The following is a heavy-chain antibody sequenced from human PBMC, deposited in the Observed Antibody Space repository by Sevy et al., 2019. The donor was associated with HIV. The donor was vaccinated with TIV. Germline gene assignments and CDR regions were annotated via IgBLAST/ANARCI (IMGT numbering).Heavy chain of an antibody. V-gene: IGHV4-39*01. D-gene: IGHD2-15*01. CDR3: ARGSGLLYYFDY. J-gene: IGHJ4*02. Sequence: SETLSLTCTVSGGSIRTTSYYWGWLRQPPGKGLEGIGNMYYSGSTYYNPSLKSRVTISVDTSKNQFSLQLSSVTAADTAVYYCARGSGLLYYFDYWGQGTLVTVSS. CDR1: GGSIRTTSYY. CDR2: MYYSGST.